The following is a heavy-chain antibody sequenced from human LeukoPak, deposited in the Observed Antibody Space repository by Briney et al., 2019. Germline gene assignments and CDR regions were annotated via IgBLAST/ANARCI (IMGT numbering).Heavy chain of an antibody. J-gene: IGHJ3*02. CDR2: ISSSSSTI. Sequence: SGGSLRLSCAASGFTFSSYSMNWVRQAPGKGLEWVSYISSSSSTIYYADSVKGRFTISRDNAKNSLYLQMNSLRAEDTAVYYCASRILTGYYSKAFDIWGQGTMVTVSS. V-gene: IGHV3-48*01. D-gene: IGHD3-9*01. CDR1: GFTFSSYS. CDR3: ASRILTGYYSKAFDI.